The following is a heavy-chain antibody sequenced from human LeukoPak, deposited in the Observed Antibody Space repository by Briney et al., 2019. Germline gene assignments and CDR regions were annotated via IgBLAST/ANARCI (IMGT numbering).Heavy chain of an antibody. CDR3: AKDYGTYGDYVDAFDI. CDR1: GFTFSSYG. CDR2: ISYDGSNK. J-gene: IGHJ3*02. D-gene: IGHD4-17*01. V-gene: IGHV3-30*18. Sequence: GGSLRLSCAASGFTFSSYGMHWVRQAPGKGLEWVAVISYDGSNKYYADSVKGRFTISRDNSKNTLYLQMNSLRAEDTAVYYCAKDYGTYGDYVDAFDIWGQGTMVTVSS.